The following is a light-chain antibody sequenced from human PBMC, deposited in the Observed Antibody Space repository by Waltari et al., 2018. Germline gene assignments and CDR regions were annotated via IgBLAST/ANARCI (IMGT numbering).Light chain of an antibody. Sequence: EIVLTQSPGILSLSPGERATLSCRASQSVSRTLAWYQQKPGQAPSLLIYGASTRATGIPDRFSGGGSGTDFSLTISRLEPEDFAVYYCQHYVRLPATFGQGTKVEIK. V-gene: IGKV3-20*01. CDR2: GAS. CDR1: QSVSRT. J-gene: IGKJ1*01. CDR3: QHYVRLPAT.